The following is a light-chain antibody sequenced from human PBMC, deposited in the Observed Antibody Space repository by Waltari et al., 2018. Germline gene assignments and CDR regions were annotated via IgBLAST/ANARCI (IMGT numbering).Light chain of an antibody. CDR2: AVT. V-gene: IGLV2-8*01. CDR3: SSYAGNYIYV. J-gene: IGLJ1*01. Sequence: QSALTKPPSASGSPGQSVTISCTGTSGDLGTYDHVSWYQQHPGKAPKGIVYAVTKRPSGVPDRFSGSKSGDTAFLTVSGLQAEDEADYYCSSYAGNYIYVFGTGTEVTVL. CDR1: SGDLGTYDH.